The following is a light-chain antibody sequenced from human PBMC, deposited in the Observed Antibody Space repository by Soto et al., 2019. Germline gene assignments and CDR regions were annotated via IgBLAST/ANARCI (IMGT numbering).Light chain of an antibody. V-gene: IGKV3-15*01. CDR2: GA. CDR1: QSIGNN. Sequence: MEMRRSRATCTSCPGESHTITCRASQSIGNNLAWYQQKPGQAARLLIYGATRATGLPARFSGNGSGTEMTLAFSSLQSEDSAVHSCLHYYHWPRTFGQGTKVDIK. J-gene: IGKJ1*01. CDR3: LHYYHWPRT.